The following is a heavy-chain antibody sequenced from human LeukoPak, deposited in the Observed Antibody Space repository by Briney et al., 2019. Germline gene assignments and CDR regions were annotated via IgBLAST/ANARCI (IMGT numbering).Heavy chain of an antibody. J-gene: IGHJ4*02. D-gene: IGHD3-3*01. CDR2: IYYSGST. V-gene: IGHV4-39*01. CDR1: GGSISSSSYY. CDR3: ARSGPRITIFGVVIDADYFDY. Sequence: PSETLSLTSTVSGGSISSSSYYWGWIRQPPGKGLEWIGSIYYSGSTYYNPSLKSRVTISVDTSKNQFSLKLSSVTAADTAVYYCARSGPRITIFGVVIDADYFDYWGQGTLVTVSS.